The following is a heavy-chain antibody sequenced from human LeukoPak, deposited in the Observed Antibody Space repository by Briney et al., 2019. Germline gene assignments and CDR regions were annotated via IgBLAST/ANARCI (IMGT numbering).Heavy chain of an antibody. CDR1: GFTFSSYW. D-gene: IGHD3-22*01. J-gene: IGHJ4*02. V-gene: IGHV3-74*01. Sequence: PGGSLRLSCAASGFTFSSYWVHWVRQAPGKGLVWVSRINRDGSDTSYADSVKGRFTISRDNAKSTLSLQMSSLRAEDTALYHCARVAYYHDSSAYYPMDYWGQGTLVTVSS. CDR3: ARVAYYHDSSAYYPMDY. CDR2: INRDGSDT.